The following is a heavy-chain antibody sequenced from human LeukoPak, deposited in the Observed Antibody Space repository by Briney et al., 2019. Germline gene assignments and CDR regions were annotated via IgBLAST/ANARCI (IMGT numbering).Heavy chain of an antibody. Sequence: PSETLSLTCTVPGGSISSGDYYWSWIRQPPGKGLEWIGYIYYSGSTYYNPSLKSRVTISVDTSKNQFSLKLSSVTAADTAVYYCARRQRAGRGSTQGYSYGYRSFDYWGQGTLVTVSS. J-gene: IGHJ4*02. D-gene: IGHD5-18*01. CDR1: GGSISSGDYY. CDR2: IYYSGST. V-gene: IGHV4-30-4*01. CDR3: ARRQRAGRGSTQGYSYGYRSFDY.